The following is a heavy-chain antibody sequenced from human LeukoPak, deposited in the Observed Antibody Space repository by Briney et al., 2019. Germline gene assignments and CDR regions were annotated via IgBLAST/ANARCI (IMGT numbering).Heavy chain of an antibody. J-gene: IGHJ3*02. D-gene: IGHD5-18*01. V-gene: IGHV4-39*01. CDR1: GGSISSYY. Sequence: SETLSLTCTVSGGSISSYYWGWIRQPPGKGLEWIGSIYYSGSTYYNPSLKSRATISVDTSKNQFSLKLSSVTAADTAVYYCASYTAMVGGAFDIWGQGTMVTVSS. CDR3: ASYTAMVGGAFDI. CDR2: IYYSGST.